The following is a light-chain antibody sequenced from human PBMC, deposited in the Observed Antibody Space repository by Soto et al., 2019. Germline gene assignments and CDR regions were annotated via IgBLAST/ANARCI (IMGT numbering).Light chain of an antibody. CDR2: DVN. CDR1: RSDVATYNY. V-gene: IGLV2-8*01. J-gene: IGLJ1*01. Sequence: QSALTQPPSASGSPGQSVTISCTGTRSDVATYNYVSWYQHHPGKARKLMIYDVNKPPSGVPDRFSGSKSGNTASLTVSGLKAEDEADYYCGSYADTNDFYVFGTGTKVTVL. CDR3: GSYADTNDFYV.